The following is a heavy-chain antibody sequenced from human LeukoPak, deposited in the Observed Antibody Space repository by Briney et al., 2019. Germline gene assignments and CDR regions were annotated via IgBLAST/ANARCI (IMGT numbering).Heavy chain of an antibody. CDR2: ISASGGGT. D-gene: IGHD6-19*01. Sequence: GGSLRLSCAASGFAFSSYGMSWVRQAPGKGLEWVSAISASGGGTYNADSVEGRFTISRDNSKNTLYLHMNSLRAEDTAVYYCATRVAGIDYWGQGTLVTVSS. J-gene: IGHJ4*02. V-gene: IGHV3-23*01. CDR1: GFAFSSYG. CDR3: ATRVAGIDY.